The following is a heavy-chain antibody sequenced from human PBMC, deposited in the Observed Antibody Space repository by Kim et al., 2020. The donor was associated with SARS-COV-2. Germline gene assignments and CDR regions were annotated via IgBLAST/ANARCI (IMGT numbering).Heavy chain of an antibody. J-gene: IGHJ2*01. CDR1: GGSFSGYY. D-gene: IGHD5-18*01. CDR2: INHSGST. V-gene: IGHV4-34*01. CDR3: ARGRYSYGNWLCFDL. Sequence: SETLSLTCAVYGGSFSGYYWSWIRQPPGKGLEWIGEINHSGSTNYNPSLKSRVTISVDTSKNQFSLKLSSVTAADTAVYYCARGRYSYGNWLCFDLWGRG.